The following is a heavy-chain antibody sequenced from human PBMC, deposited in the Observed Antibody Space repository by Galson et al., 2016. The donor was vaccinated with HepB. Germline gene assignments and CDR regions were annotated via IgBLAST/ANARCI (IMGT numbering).Heavy chain of an antibody. V-gene: IGHV3-23*01. CDR1: GFTFRTYA. CDR3: AKVHDILSGFYKSYFDY. D-gene: IGHD3-9*01. J-gene: IGHJ4*02. Sequence: SCAASGFTFRTYAMIWVRQAPGKGLEWVSTISGNVYSTYYADPVKGRFTISRDNSKNTLSLQMNSLRADDTAVYYCAKVHDILSGFYKSYFDYWGQGTLVAVSS. CDR2: ISGNVYST.